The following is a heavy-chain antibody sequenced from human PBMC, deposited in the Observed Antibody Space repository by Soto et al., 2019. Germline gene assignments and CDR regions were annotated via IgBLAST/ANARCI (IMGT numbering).Heavy chain of an antibody. D-gene: IGHD4-17*01. V-gene: IGHV1-69*06. CDR2: IIPIFGTA. CDR3: ARDRGENGDPPYYFDY. J-gene: IGHJ4*02. CDR1: GGTFSSYA. Sequence: SVKLSCKASGGTFSSYAISWVRQAPGQGLEWMGGIIPIFGTANYAQKFQGRVTITADKSTSTAYMELSSLRSEDTAVYYCARDRGENGDPPYYFDYWGQGTLVTVSS.